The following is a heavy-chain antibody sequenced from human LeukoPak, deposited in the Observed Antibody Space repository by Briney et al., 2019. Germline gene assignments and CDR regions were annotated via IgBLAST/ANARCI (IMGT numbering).Heavy chain of an antibody. CDR2: IIPIFGTA. J-gene: IGHJ3*02. CDR3: ARGGRGYSYGPDAFDI. Sequence: SVKVSCKASGGTFSSYAISWVRQAPGQGLEWMGGIIPIFGTANYAQKFQGRVTITADESTSTAYMELSSLRSEDTAVYYCARGGRGYSYGPDAFDIWGQGTMVTVSS. D-gene: IGHD5-18*01. V-gene: IGHV1-69*01. CDR1: GGTFSSYA.